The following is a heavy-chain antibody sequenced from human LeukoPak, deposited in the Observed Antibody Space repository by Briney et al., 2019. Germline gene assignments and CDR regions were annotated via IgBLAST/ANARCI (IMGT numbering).Heavy chain of an antibody. CDR3: ARDWDSSSWSFDY. CDR2: IYSGGST. CDR1: GFTVSSNY. J-gene: IGHJ4*02. V-gene: IGHV3-53*01. D-gene: IGHD6-13*01. Sequence: GGSLRLSCAASGFTVSSNYMSWVRQAPGKGLEWVSVIYSGGSTYYADSVKGRFTISRDNSKNTLYLQMNSLRAEDTAVYYCARDWDSSSWSFDYWGQGTLVTVSS.